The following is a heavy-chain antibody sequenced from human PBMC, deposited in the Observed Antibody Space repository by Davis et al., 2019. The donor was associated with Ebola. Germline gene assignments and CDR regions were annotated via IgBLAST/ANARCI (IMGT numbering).Heavy chain of an antibody. D-gene: IGHD6-13*01. CDR1: GGSFSGYY. J-gene: IGHJ6*02. CDR2: INHSGST. CDR3: ARGEIGSSWYWSTAPYGMDV. Sequence: PSETLSLTCAVYGGSFSGYYWSWIRQPPGKGLEWIGEINHSGSTNYNPSLKSRVTISVDTSKNQFSLKLSSVTAADTAVYYCARGEIGSSWYWSTAPYGMDVWGQGTTVTVSS. V-gene: IGHV4-34*01.